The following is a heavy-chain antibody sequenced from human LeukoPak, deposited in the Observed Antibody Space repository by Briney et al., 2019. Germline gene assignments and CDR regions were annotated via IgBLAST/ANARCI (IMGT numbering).Heavy chain of an antibody. Sequence: GGSLRLSCATSGFTFSSYEMNWVRQAPGKGLEWISYITTSGTSTYYADSVKGRFTISRDNGKTALSLQMNSLRAENTAVYYCVVHSATSCYWGQGTLVTVSS. J-gene: IGHJ4*02. CDR3: VVHSATSCY. V-gene: IGHV3-48*03. D-gene: IGHD1-26*01. CDR2: ITTSGTST. CDR1: GFTFSSYE.